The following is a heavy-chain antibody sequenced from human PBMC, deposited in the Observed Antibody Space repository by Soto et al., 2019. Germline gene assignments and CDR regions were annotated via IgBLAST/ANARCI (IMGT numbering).Heavy chain of an antibody. D-gene: IGHD2-15*01. CDR2: IYKSTTT. CDR1: GDSISTVDYF. CDR3: ARGRYCLTGRCFPNWFDS. J-gene: IGHJ5*01. V-gene: IGHV4-30-4*01. Sequence: SQSLSRTCSVSGDSISTVDYFWAWIRQPPGQALEYIGYIYKSTTTYYNPSFESRGAISLDTSKSQFSLYVTSVTAADTAVYFCARGRYCLTGRCFPNWFDSSGQGTLVTV.